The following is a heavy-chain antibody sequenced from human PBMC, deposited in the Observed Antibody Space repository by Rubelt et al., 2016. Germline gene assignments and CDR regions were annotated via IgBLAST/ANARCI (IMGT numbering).Heavy chain of an antibody. Sequence: QVQLQESGPGLVKPSETLSLTCPVSGGSISSYYWSWIRQPPGKGLEWIGYIYYSGSTNYNPSLKSRVTISVDTSKNQFSLKLSSVTAADTAVYYCARARAFYYMDVWGKGTTVTVSS. CDR3: ARARAFYYMDV. V-gene: IGHV4-59*01. CDR2: IYYSGST. J-gene: IGHJ6*03. CDR1: GGSISSYY.